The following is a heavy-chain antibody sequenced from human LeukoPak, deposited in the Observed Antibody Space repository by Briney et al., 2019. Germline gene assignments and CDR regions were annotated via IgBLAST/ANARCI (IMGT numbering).Heavy chain of an antibody. J-gene: IGHJ4*02. D-gene: IGHD3-10*01. Sequence: GGSLRLSCAASGFTFSSYAMSWVRQAPGKGLEWVSAISGSGGSTYHADSVKGRFTISRDNSKNTLYLQMNSLRAEDTAVYYCAKPMVRGVITPLFDYWGQGTLVTVS. V-gene: IGHV3-23*01. CDR3: AKPMVRGVITPLFDY. CDR2: ISGSGGST. CDR1: GFTFSSYA.